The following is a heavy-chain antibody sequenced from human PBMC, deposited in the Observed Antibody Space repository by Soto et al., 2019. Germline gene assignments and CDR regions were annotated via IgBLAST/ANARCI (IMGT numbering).Heavy chain of an antibody. CDR2: ISYDGSNK. CDR3: AGHSRIEIVAFDY. CDR1: GFTFSSYA. D-gene: IGHD3-22*01. J-gene: IGHJ4*02. V-gene: IGHV3-30-3*01. Sequence: QVQLVESGVGVVQPGRSLRLSSAASGFTFSSYAMHWVREAPGKGLEWVAVISYDGSNKYYADSVKGRFTISRDNSKNTLYLQMNSLRAEDTAVYYCAGHSRIEIVAFDYWGQGTLVTVSS.